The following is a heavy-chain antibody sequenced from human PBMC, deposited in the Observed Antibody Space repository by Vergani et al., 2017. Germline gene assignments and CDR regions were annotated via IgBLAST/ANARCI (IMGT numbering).Heavy chain of an antibody. Sequence: QVQLQQWGAGLLKPSETLSLTCAVYGGSISSGNYYWSWIRQHPGKGLEWIGYIYYSGSTYYNPSLKSRVTISVDTSKNQFSLKLSSVTAADTAVYYCARSSGKSIAARNWFDPWGQGTRVTVSS. J-gene: IGHJ5*02. D-gene: IGHD6-6*01. CDR1: GGSISSGNYY. CDR2: IYYSGST. V-gene: IGHV4-31*11. CDR3: ARSSGKSIAARNWFDP.